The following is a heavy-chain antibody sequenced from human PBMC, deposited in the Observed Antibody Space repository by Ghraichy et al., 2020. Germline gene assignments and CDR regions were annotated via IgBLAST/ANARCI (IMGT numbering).Heavy chain of an antibody. Sequence: GGSLRLSCAASGFTVGSNSMSWVRQAPGKGLEWVSVIYSGGSTYYADSVKGRFTISRDNAKNTLHLQMNSLRAEDTAVSYCAREVIYVIVWGGYRLFDYWGQGTLVTVSS. D-gene: IGHD3-16*02. CDR2: IYSGGST. V-gene: IGHV3-53*01. CDR3: AREVIYVIVWGGYRLFDY. CDR1: GFTVGSNS. J-gene: IGHJ4*02.